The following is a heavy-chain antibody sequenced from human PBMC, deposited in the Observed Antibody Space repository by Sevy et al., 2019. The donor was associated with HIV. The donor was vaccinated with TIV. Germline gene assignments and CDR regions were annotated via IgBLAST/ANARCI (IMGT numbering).Heavy chain of an antibody. V-gene: IGHV2-5*01. J-gene: IGHJ1*01. D-gene: IGHD3-22*01. CDR1: GFSLSTSGVG. Sequence: SGPTLVNPTQTLTLTCTFSGFSLSTSGVGVGWIRQPPGKALEWLALIYWNDDQRYSPSLKSRLTITKDTSKNHVVLTRTNMDPVDTATYYCAHRGGVHFYDSSGYYSRAEYFEHWGQGTLVTVSS. CDR2: IYWNDDQ. CDR3: AHRGGVHFYDSSGYYSRAEYFEH.